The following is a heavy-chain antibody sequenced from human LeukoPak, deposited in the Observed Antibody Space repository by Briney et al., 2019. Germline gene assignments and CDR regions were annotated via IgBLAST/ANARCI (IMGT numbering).Heavy chain of an antibody. CDR2: IYSGGST. CDR3: ARDGYYDSSGPGMDV. CDR1: GFTVSSNY. J-gene: IGHJ6*02. D-gene: IGHD3-22*01. Sequence: GGSLRLSCAASGFTVSSNYMSGVRQSPGKGLEGGSVIYSGGSTYYADSVKGRFTISRDNSKNTLYLQMNSLRAEDTAVYYCARDGYYDSSGPGMDVWGQGTTVTVSS. V-gene: IGHV3-53*01.